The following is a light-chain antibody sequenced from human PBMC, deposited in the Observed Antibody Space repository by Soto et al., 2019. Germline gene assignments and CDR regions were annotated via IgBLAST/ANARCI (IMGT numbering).Light chain of an antibody. CDR2: NNN. J-gene: IGLJ2*01. Sequence: QLVLTQPPSTSGTPGQRVTISCSGSRSNIGSNYVYWYQQLPGTAPKLLIYNNNQRPSGVPDRFSGSKSGTSASLAISGLRSEDEADYYCAAWDDSLSALVFGGGTKVTVL. CDR1: RSNIGSNY. CDR3: AAWDDSLSALV. V-gene: IGLV1-47*02.